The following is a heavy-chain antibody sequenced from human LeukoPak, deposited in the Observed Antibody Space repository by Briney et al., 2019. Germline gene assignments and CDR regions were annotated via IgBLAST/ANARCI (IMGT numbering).Heavy chain of an antibody. V-gene: IGHV3-23*01. CDR2: VSGSGDST. D-gene: IGHD3-22*01. CDR3: VRLRRNNDRSGYYYYYDY. CDR1: GFTFSSYA. J-gene: IGHJ4*02. Sequence: GGSLRLSCAASGFTFSSYAMSWVRQAPGRGLDWVSAVSGSGDSTYYADSVKGRFTISRDDSKNTLYLQMNSLRAEDTAVYFCVRLRRNNDRSGYYYYYDYWGQGTLVTVSS.